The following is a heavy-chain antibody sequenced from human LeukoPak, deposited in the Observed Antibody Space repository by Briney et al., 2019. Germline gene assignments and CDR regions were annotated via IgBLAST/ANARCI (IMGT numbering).Heavy chain of an antibody. Sequence: ASVKVSCKASGYTFTSYGISWVRQAPGQGLEWMGWISAYNGNTNYAQKLQGRVTMTTDTSTSTAYMELRSLRSDDTAVYYCARDHPGLAAAGILGNSLGMDVWGQGTTVTVSS. CDR1: GYTFTSYG. CDR3: ARDHPGLAAAGILGNSLGMDV. D-gene: IGHD6-13*01. J-gene: IGHJ6*02. CDR2: ISAYNGNT. V-gene: IGHV1-18*01.